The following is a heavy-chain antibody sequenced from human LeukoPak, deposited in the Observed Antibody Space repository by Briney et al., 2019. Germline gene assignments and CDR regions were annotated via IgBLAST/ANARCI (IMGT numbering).Heavy chain of an antibody. J-gene: IGHJ3*02. Sequence: XCAXXGXXXXTYAMNWVRQAPGKGLEWVSGITANSGSTYYADSVQGRFSVSRDNSKNTVYLRMSGLRADDTAVYYCATGLNSGGAFDIWGQGTMVTVSS. CDR1: GXXXXTYA. CDR3: ATGLNSGGAFDI. CDR2: ITANSGST. D-gene: IGHD1-26*01. V-gene: IGHV3-23*01.